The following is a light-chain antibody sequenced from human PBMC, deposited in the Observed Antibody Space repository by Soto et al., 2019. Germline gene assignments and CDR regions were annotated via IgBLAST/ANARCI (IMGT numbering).Light chain of an antibody. V-gene: IGLV2-14*01. CDR3: SSLQASKIYV. CDR1: SSDVGNYNY. Sequence: QSVLTQSSSVSGSPGQSITISCTGTSSDVGNYNYVSWYQQHPGEVPKLIIFNVNNRPSGVSNRFSGSKSGNTASLTISGPQAEEGADYYGSSLQASKIYVSGTGTKVPVL. CDR2: NVN. J-gene: IGLJ1*01.